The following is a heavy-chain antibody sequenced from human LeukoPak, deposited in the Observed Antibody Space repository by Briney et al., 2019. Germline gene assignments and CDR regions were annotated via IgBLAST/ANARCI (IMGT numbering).Heavy chain of an antibody. J-gene: IGHJ4*02. CDR1: GGSISSYY. CDR3: ARAADYVDY. V-gene: IGHV4-59*01. Sequence: SETLSLTCTVSGGSISSYYWSWIRQPPGKGLEWIGYIYYSGSTNYNPSLKSRVTISVDTSKNQFSLKLSSVTAADTAVYYCARAADYVDYWGQGTQVTVSS. D-gene: IGHD6-19*01. CDR2: IYYSGST.